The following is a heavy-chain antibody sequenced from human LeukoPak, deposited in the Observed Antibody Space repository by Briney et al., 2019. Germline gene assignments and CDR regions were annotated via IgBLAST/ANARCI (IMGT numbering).Heavy chain of an antibody. D-gene: IGHD3-3*01. Sequence: GGSLRLSCVASGFTFFSSWMSWVRQAPGKGLEWVADMSPDGSQILYVDSVRGRFTVSRDKAKNSLYLQMNSLRAEDTAVYYCARGKREDNLPYYDFWSGYLGPGSYYYYYYMDVWGKGTTVTVSS. CDR2: MSPDGSQI. J-gene: IGHJ6*03. CDR1: GFTFFSSW. CDR3: ARGKREDNLPYYDFWSGYLGPGSYYYYYYMDV. V-gene: IGHV3-7*01.